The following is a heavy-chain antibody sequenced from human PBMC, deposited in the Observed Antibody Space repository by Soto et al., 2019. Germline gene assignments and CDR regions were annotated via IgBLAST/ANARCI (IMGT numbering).Heavy chain of an antibody. CDR2: IWHDGSNK. CDR3: ATKVGDDFDH. Sequence: PGGSLRLSCAASGFSFSSHGMHWVRQAPGKGLEWVAVIWHDGSNKHYTDSVKGRFTISRDNSESTLYLQMNSLRVEDTAVYYSATKVGDDFDHWGQGTLVTVSS. J-gene: IGHJ4*02. CDR1: GFSFSSHG. V-gene: IGHV3-33*08.